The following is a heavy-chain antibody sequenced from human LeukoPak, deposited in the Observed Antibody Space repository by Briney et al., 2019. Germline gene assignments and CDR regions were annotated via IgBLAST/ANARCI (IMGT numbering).Heavy chain of an antibody. D-gene: IGHD3-10*01. CDR2: ISGYNGDT. J-gene: IGHJ6*03. V-gene: IGHV1-18*01. Sequence: ASVKVSCKASGYTFTNYGISWVRQAPGQGLEWMGCISGYNGDTNYAKKVQGRVTMTTDTSTSTAYMELRSLRSDDTAVYYCARRTYYYGSGSYNNNYYYYMDVWGKGTTVTVSS. CDR1: GYTFTNYG. CDR3: ARRTYYYGSGSYNNNYYYYMDV.